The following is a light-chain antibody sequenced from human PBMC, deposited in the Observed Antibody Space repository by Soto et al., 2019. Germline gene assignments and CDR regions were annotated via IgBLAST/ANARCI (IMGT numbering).Light chain of an antibody. CDR1: QSVSSY. V-gene: IGKV3D-15*01. CDR3: QQSYTTPLT. CDR2: GAS. J-gene: IGKJ4*01. Sequence: EIVMTQSPATLSVSPGERATLSCRASQSVSSYLAWYQQKPGQAPRLLIYGASSRATGIPARFSGSGSGTDFTLTINSLQPEDSATYFCQQSYTTPLTFGGGTKVDIK.